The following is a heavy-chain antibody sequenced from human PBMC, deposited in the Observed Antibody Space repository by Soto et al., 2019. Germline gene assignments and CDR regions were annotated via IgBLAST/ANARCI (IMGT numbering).Heavy chain of an antibody. CDR2: INPSGDSR. J-gene: IGHJ4*02. V-gene: IGHV1-46*01. CDR1: GFSFSDYF. CDR3: ARALKIGSFDY. Sequence: RASVKVSCKASGFSFSDYFMHWVRQAPGQGLEWMGIINPSGDSRNYAQKFQGRVTITRDTSTSTVYMELSSLRSEDTAVYYFARALKIGSFDYWGQGTLVTVSS.